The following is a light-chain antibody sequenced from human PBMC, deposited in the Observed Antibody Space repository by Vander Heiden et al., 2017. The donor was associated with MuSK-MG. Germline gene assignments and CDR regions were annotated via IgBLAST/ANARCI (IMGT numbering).Light chain of an antibody. Sequence: DIVMTQSPDSLAVSLGERATINCKSSQTVLYSSNNKNYLAWYQQKPGQPPKLLISWASIRESGVPDRFSGSGSGTDFTLTISSLQAEDVAVYYCQQSYSVPITFGHGTKVDIK. J-gene: IGKJ3*01. V-gene: IGKV4-1*01. CDR1: QTVLYSSNNKNY. CDR3: QQSYSVPIT. CDR2: WAS.